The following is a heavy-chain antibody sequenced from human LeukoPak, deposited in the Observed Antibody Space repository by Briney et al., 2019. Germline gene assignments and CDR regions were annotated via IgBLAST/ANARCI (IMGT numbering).Heavy chain of an antibody. CDR3: AGYCSSTSCSGYYYYMDV. V-gene: IGHV4-34*01. Sequence: SETLSLTCAVYGGSFSGYCWSWIRQPPGKGLEWIGEINHSGSTNYNPSLKSRVTISVDTSKNQFSLKLSSVTAADTAVYYCAGYCSSTSCSGYYYYMDVWGKGTTVTVSS. CDR1: GGSFSGYC. CDR2: INHSGST. J-gene: IGHJ6*03. D-gene: IGHD2-2*01.